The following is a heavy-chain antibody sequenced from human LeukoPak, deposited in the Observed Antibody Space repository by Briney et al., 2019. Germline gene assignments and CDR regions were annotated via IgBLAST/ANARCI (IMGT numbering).Heavy chain of an antibody. CDR3: AKGLRGCSSTSCYEGTN. CDR2: ISYDGSNK. CDR1: GFTFSSYG. Sequence: PGGSLRLSCAASGFTFSSYGMHWVRQAPGKGLEWVAVISYDGSNKYYADSVKGRFTISRDNSKNTLYLQMNSLRAEDTAVYYCAKGLRGCSSTSCYEGTNWGQGTLVTVSS. D-gene: IGHD2-2*01. J-gene: IGHJ4*02. V-gene: IGHV3-30*18.